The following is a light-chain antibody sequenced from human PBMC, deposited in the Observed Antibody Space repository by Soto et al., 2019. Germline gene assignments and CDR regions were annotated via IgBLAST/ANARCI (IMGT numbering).Light chain of an antibody. CDR2: AAS. Sequence: DIQMTQSPSSLSASVGDRFTITCRASQSISSYLNWYQQKPGKAPKLLIYAASSLQSGVPSRFSGSGSGTDFTLTISSLRPEDFATYYCQQSYSTPWTFGQGTEVDIK. J-gene: IGKJ1*01. CDR1: QSISSY. V-gene: IGKV1-39*01. CDR3: QQSYSTPWT.